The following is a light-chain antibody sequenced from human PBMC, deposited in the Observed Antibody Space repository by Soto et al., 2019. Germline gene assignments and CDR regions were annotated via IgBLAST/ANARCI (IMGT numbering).Light chain of an antibody. CDR3: PHSGSSRGT. CDR1: QSVDSSY. V-gene: IGKV3-20*01. Sequence: IVLPKSPGTLSLSPEERATLSCRASQSVDSSYLAWYHQRPGQAPRLLIYGASSRATGIPDRFSGSGSGTDFTLTISRLEPEDFAVYYCPHSGSSRGTFAQGTKVDIK. J-gene: IGKJ1*01. CDR2: GAS.